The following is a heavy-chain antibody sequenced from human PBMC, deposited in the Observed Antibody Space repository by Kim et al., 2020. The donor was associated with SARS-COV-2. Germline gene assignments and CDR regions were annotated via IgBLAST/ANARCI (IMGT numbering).Heavy chain of an antibody. D-gene: IGHD6-13*01. Sequence: DEKRYSPSLKSRLTISKDTSKNQVVFTMTNRDPVDTATYYCAHRRQQLFDSWGQGTLVTVSS. CDR2: DEK. CDR3: AHRRQQLFDS. J-gene: IGHJ5*01. V-gene: IGHV2-5*01.